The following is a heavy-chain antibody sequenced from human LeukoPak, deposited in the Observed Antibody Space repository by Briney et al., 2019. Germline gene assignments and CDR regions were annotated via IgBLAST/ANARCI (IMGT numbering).Heavy chain of an antibody. J-gene: IGHJ5*02. CDR2: IFYSGST. D-gene: IGHD2-2*01. Sequence: KTSETLSLTCTVSGGSISSSTYYWGWIRQPPGKGPEWIGSIFYSGSTYYNPSLESRVTISVDTSKNQFSLKLSSVTAADTAVYYCARQPGEVVPAATNWFDPWGQGTLVTVSS. CDR1: GGSISSSTYY. V-gene: IGHV4-39*01. CDR3: ARQPGEVVPAATNWFDP.